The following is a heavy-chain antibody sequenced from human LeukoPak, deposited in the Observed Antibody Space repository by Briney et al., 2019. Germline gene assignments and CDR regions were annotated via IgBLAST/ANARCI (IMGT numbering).Heavy chain of an antibody. CDR2: ISAYNGNT. CDR3: ARGYCSSTSCQITDY. J-gene: IGHJ4*02. CDR1: GYTFTSYG. Sequence: GASVKVSCKASGYTFTSYGISWVRQAPGQGLEWMGWISAYNGNTNYAQKLQGRVTMTTDTSTSTAYMELRSLRSDDTAVYYCARGYCSSTSCQITDYWGQGTLVTDSS. V-gene: IGHV1-18*01. D-gene: IGHD2-2*01.